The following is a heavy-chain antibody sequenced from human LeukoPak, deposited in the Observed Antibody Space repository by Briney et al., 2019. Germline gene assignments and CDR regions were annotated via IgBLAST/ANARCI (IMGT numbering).Heavy chain of an antibody. CDR2: IHYSGST. V-gene: IGHV4-61*01. CDR3: ARGGASSQWFDP. CDR1: GGSVSSGSYY. D-gene: IGHD6-13*01. Sequence: SETLSLTCTVSGGSVSSGSYYWSWIRQPPGRGLEWIAFIHYSGSTSYNPSLKSRVSISIDTSKNQFSVDLSSVTAADTAVYYCARGGASSQWFDPWGQGTLVTVSS. J-gene: IGHJ5*02.